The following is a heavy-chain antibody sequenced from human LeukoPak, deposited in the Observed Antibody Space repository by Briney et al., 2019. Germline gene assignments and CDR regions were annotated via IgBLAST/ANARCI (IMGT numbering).Heavy chain of an antibody. Sequence: GGSLRLSCAASGFTFSSYGMHWVRQAPGKGLEWVAFIRYDGSNKYYADSVKGRFTISRDNSKNLLYLQMNSLRAENTAVYYCARKGLPDYWGQGTMVTVSS. CDR3: ARKGLPDY. V-gene: IGHV3-30*02. D-gene: IGHD2-15*01. CDR1: GFTFSSYG. CDR2: IRYDGSNK. J-gene: IGHJ4*02.